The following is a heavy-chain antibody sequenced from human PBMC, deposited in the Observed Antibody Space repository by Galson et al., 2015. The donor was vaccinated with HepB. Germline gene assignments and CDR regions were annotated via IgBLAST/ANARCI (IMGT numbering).Heavy chain of an antibody. Sequence: ETLSLTCTVSGGSISSYYWSWIRQPPGKGLEWIGYIYYSGSTNYNPSLKSRVTTSVDTSKNQFSLKLSSVTAADTAVYYCARGGGPNSRVYDFWSGYYRHFDYWGQGTLVTVSS. CDR2: IYYSGST. J-gene: IGHJ4*02. V-gene: IGHV4-59*01. D-gene: IGHD3-3*01. CDR1: GGSISSYY. CDR3: ARGGGPNSRVYDFWSGYYRHFDY.